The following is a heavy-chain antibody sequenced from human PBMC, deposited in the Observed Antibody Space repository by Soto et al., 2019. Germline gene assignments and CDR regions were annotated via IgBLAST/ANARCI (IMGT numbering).Heavy chain of an antibody. J-gene: IGHJ4*02. D-gene: IGHD5-18*01. V-gene: IGHV1-18*01. CDR3: ASRSGQLPYYFDY. CDR2: ISSYNGNT. Sequence: ASVKVSCKATGYTLSNYGIGWVRQAPGQGLEWMGWISSYNGNTNYAQKLQGRVTMTRDTSTSIAYMELRSLRSDDTAVYYCASRSGQLPYYFDYWGQGTLVTVS. CDR1: GYTLSNYG.